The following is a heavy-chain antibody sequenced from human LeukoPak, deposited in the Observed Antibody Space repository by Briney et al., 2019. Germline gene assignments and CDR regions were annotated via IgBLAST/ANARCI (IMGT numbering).Heavy chain of an antibody. Sequence: PGGSLRLSCAASAFTFSSYSMNWVRQAPGKGLEWVSGISWNSGSIGYADSVKGRFTISRDNAKNSLYLQMNSLRAEDTALYYCAKAIGYADYYYMDVWGKGTTVTISS. D-gene: IGHD5-12*01. CDR2: ISWNSGSI. CDR3: AKAIGYADYYYMDV. V-gene: IGHV3-9*01. CDR1: AFTFSSYS. J-gene: IGHJ6*03.